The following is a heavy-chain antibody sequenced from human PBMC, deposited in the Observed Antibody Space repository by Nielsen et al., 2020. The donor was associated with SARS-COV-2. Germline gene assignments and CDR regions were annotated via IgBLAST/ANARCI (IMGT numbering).Heavy chain of an antibody. V-gene: IGHV4-30-4*01. J-gene: IGHJ4*02. Sequence: SETLSLTCTVSGGSISSGDYYWSWIRQPPGKGLEWIGYIYYSGSTNYNPSLKSRVTISVDTSKNQFSLELSSVTAADTAVYYCARPKRAAAGNSYFDYWGQGTLVTVSS. CDR1: GGSISSGDYY. CDR3: ARPKRAAAGNSYFDY. CDR2: IYYSGST. D-gene: IGHD6-13*01.